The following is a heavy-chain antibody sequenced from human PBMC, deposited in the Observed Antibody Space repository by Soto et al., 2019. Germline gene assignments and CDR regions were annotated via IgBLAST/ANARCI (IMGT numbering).Heavy chain of an antibody. CDR1: GFTFRTYT. J-gene: IGHJ6*02. D-gene: IGHD2-15*01. V-gene: IGHV3-21*01. CDR3: ARDRGYDAHDYYYNAMDG. Sequence: LRLSCVASGFTFRTYTMNWVRQAPGKGLEWVSGIRGFSPYTFYAESVKGRFTISRDNAKNSLYLQMNSLGVEDTAVYYCARDRGYDAHDYYYNAMDGGGQGTTVTVSS. CDR2: IRGFSPYT.